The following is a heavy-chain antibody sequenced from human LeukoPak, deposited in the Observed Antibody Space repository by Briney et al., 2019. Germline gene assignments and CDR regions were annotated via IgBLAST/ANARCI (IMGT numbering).Heavy chain of an antibody. CDR3: AKGVFGVNRALDH. Sequence: GGSLRLSCEASGFTFNTCAMSWVRQAPGKGLEWVSAISDSGSGTYYADSVKGRFTISRDNSNNTLYLQMNSLRVEDTALYYCAKGVFGVNRALDHWGQGTLVTVSS. J-gene: IGHJ4*02. V-gene: IGHV3-23*01. CDR1: GFTFNTCA. D-gene: IGHD3-3*01. CDR2: ISDSGSGT.